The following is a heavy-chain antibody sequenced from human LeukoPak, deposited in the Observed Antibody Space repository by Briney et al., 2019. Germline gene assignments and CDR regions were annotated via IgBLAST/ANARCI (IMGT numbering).Heavy chain of an antibody. Sequence: ASVKVSCKASGGTFSSYAISWVRQAPGQGLEWMGGIIPIFGTANYAQKFQGRVAITTDESTSTAYMELSSLRSEDTAVYYCARYHPPRAFDIWGQGTVVTVSS. J-gene: IGHJ3*02. CDR2: IIPIFGTA. CDR3: ARYHPPRAFDI. CDR1: GGTFSSYA. V-gene: IGHV1-69*05.